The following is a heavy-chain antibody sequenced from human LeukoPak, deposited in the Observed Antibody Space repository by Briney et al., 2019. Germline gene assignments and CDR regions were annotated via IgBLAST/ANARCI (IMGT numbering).Heavy chain of an antibody. D-gene: IGHD1-26*01. CDR1: GFTFSSYS. J-gene: IGHJ4*02. CDR2: ISSSSSYI. Sequence: PGGSLRLSCAASGFTFSSYSMNWVRQAPGKGLEWVSSISSSSSYIYYADSVKGRFTISRDNAKNSLYLLMNSLRPEDTAIYYCAKTWEPKFGFDYWGQGTLVTVSS. CDR3: AKTWEPKFGFDY. V-gene: IGHV3-21*01.